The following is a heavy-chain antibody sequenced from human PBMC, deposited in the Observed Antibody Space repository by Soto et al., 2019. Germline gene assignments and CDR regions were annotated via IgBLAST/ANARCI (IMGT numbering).Heavy chain of an antibody. J-gene: IGHJ6*02. CDR3: ARLSTFKYSGIDV. D-gene: IGHD3-16*01. Sequence: QMQLQESGPGLVKPSETLSLTCTVSGGSISGYYWSWIRQPAGKGLEWIGRIYTIESTNYNPSLKSRVTMSVDTSKNQFSLKLNSVTAADTAVYYCARLSTFKYSGIDVWGQGTTVTVSS. V-gene: IGHV4-4*07. CDR1: GGSISGYY. CDR2: IYTIEST.